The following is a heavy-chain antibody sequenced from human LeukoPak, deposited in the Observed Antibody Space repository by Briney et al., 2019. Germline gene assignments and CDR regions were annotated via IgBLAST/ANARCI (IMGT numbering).Heavy chain of an antibody. J-gene: IGHJ6*04. V-gene: IGHV4-38-2*01. CDR3: ARDYGDYGGWYYYYGMDV. CDR2: IYRSGST. Sequence: SETLSLTCAVSGYSISSGYYWGWIRQPPGKGLEWIGSIYRSGSTYYNPSLKSRVTISVDTSKNQFSLKLSSVTAADTAVYYCARDYGDYGGWYYYYGMDVWGKRTTVTVSS. CDR1: GYSISSGYY. D-gene: IGHD4-17*01.